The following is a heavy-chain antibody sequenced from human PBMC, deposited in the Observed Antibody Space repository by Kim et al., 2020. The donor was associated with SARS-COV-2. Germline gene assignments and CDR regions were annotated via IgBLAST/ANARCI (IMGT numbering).Heavy chain of an antibody. V-gene: IGHV3-33*06. CDR2: IWYDGSNK. CDR1: GFTFSSYG. D-gene: IGHD6-19*01. J-gene: IGHJ2*01. CDR3: AKGGGAVAVNYWYFDL. Sequence: GGSLRLSCAASGFTFSSYGMHWVRQAPGKGLEWVAVIWYDGSNKYYADSVKGRFTISRDNSKNTLYLQMNSLRAEDTAVYYCAKGGGAVAVNYWYFDLWGRGTMVTVSS.